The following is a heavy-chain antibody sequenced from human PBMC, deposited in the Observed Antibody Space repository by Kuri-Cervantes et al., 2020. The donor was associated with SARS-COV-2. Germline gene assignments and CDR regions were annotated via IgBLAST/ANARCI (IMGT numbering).Heavy chain of an antibody. Sequence: GESLKISCAASGFTFSDYYMSWIRQAPGKGQEWVSYISSSGSTIYYADSVKGRFTISRDNAKNSLYLQMNSLRAEDTAVYYCARDQHYYDSSGYYPYYFDYWGQGTLVTVSS. CDR3: ARDQHYYDSSGYYPYYFDY. CDR1: GFTFSDYY. J-gene: IGHJ4*02. D-gene: IGHD3-22*01. V-gene: IGHV3-11*04. CDR2: ISSSGSTI.